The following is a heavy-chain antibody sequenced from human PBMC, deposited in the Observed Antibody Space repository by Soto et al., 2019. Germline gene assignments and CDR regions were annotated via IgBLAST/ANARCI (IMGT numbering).Heavy chain of an antibody. V-gene: IGHV1-18*01. CDR3: ARGNGGTYDF. CDR2: IFHQNGKT. Sequence: QVQMVQSGAEVKKPGASVKVSCTASGYNFNTYAITWVRQAPGQGLEWKGWIFHQNGKTDYAQKLQGRVTMTTDTSTTTAYMELRSLRSDDTALYYCARGNGGTYDFWGQGTLVAVSS. J-gene: IGHJ4*02. CDR1: GYNFNTYA. D-gene: IGHD3-10*01.